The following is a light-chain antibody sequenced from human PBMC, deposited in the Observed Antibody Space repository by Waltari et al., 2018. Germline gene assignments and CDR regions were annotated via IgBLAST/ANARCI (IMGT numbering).Light chain of an antibody. CDR2: KAS. Sequence: DIQMTQSPSTLSASVGDRVTITCRASQSISSWLAWYQQKPGKAPKLLIYKASSLESGVRSRFSGSGSGTEFTLTISSLQPDDFATYYCQQYHTLYTFGQGTKLEI. J-gene: IGKJ2*01. CDR3: QQYHTLYT. CDR1: QSISSW. V-gene: IGKV1-5*03.